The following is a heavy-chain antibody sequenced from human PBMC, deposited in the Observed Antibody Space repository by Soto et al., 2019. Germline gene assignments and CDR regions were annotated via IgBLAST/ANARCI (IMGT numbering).Heavy chain of an antibody. CDR2: IYHSGST. J-gene: IGHJ6*02. D-gene: IGHD1-20*01. CDR1: GGSISSSNW. V-gene: IGHV4-4*02. CDR3: ARDVYNWNDVSYYYYYYGMDV. Sequence: SETLSVTCTVSGGSISSSNWWSWVRQPPGKGLEWVGEIYHSGSTNYNPSLKSRVTISVDKSKNQFSLKLSSVTAADTAVYYCARDVYNWNDVSYYYYYYGMDVWGQGTTVTVSS.